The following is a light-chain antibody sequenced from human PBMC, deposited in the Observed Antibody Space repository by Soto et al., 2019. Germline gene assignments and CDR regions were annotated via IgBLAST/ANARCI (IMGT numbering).Light chain of an antibody. CDR2: AAS. V-gene: IGKV1-12*01. J-gene: IGKJ5*01. CDR3: QQNNRWPHIT. Sequence: DIEMTQSPSSVSASVGDRVTITCRASQGISSWLAWYQQKPGKAPNLLIYAASSLHSGVPSRFSGSGSGTDFTLTISSLQPEDSAVYFCQQNNRWPHITFGQGTRLEIK. CDR1: QGISSW.